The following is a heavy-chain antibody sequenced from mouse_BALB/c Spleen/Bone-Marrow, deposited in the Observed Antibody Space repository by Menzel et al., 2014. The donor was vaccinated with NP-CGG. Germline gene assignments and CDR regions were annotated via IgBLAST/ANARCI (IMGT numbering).Heavy chain of an antibody. CDR3: ASPIYYDYPLFAY. V-gene: IGHV2-9*02. J-gene: IGHJ3*01. CDR2: IWAGGST. Sequence: VKLQESGPGLVAPSQSLSITCTVSGFSLTSYGVHWVRQPPGKGLKWLGVIWAGGSTNYNSALMSRLSISKDNSKSQVFLKMNSLQTDDTAMYYCASPIYYDYPLFAYWGQGTLVTVSA. CDR1: GFSLTSYG. D-gene: IGHD2-4*01.